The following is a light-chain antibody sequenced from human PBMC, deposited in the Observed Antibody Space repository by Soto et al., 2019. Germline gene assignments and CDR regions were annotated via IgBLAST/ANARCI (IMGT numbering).Light chain of an antibody. V-gene: IGKV2-28*01. CDR2: LGS. J-gene: IGKJ1*01. Sequence: DVVLTQSPLSLPVTPGEPASISCRSSQSLLHTNGYHYLAWYLQRPGQSPQLLIYLGSNRASGVPDRFSVSGSGTDFTLKISRVEADDIGVYYCMQALQSWTFGQGTKVDIK. CDR3: MQALQSWT. CDR1: QSLLHTNGYHY.